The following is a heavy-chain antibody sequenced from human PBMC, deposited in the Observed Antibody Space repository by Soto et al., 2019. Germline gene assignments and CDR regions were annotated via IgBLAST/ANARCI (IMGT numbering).Heavy chain of an antibody. CDR3: AIDPSRVGYYYYGMDV. V-gene: IGHV3-30-3*01. CDR1: GFTFSSYA. CDR2: ISYDGSNK. Sequence: QVQLVESGGGVVQPGRSLRLACAASGFTFSSYAMHWVRQAPGKGLEWVAVISYDGSNKYYADSVKGRFTISRDNSKNKLYLQMNSLRAEDMDVYYCAIDPSRVGYYYYGMDVWGQGTTVTVSS. D-gene: IGHD1-26*01. J-gene: IGHJ6*02.